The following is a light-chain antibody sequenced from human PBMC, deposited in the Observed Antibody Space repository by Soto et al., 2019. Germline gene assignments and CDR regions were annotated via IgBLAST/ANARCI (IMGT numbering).Light chain of an antibody. J-gene: IGKJ4*01. Sequence: DIKMTQSPSSLSASVGDRVTLTCQVSEDVSDYVNWYQQKPGRAPKLLIYDASKLETGVPSRFSGSGSGTDFTFTIRALQPEDFATYYCQLYKNVILTFGGGTRVDI. CDR1: EDVSDY. V-gene: IGKV1-33*01. CDR3: QLYKNVILT. CDR2: DAS.